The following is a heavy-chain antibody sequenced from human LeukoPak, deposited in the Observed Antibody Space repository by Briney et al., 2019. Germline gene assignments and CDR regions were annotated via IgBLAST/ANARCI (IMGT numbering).Heavy chain of an antibody. D-gene: IGHD5-18*01. Sequence: GASVKVSCKASGYTFTSYGISWVRQAPGQGLEWMGWISAYNGNTNYARKLQGRVTMTTDTSTSTAYMELRSLRSDDTAVYHCARAKDSYGYSGFDYWGQGTLVTVSS. CDR2: ISAYNGNT. V-gene: IGHV1-18*01. CDR1: GYTFTSYG. CDR3: ARAKDSYGYSGFDY. J-gene: IGHJ4*02.